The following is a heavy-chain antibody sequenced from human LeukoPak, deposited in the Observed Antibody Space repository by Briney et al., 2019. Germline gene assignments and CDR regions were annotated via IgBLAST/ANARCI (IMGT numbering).Heavy chain of an antibody. CDR3: ARDEGLIQLCFHY. Sequence: GSVKVSCEASGYTFSGYYMHWVRQAPGKGLEWVGYINHNSGGKNYAQKVQGRVTITRDKAISTAYLELSRLRADDTAVYYCARDEGLIQLCFHYWGQGTLVTVSS. V-gene: IGHV1-2*02. J-gene: IGHJ4*02. CDR1: GYTFSGYY. D-gene: IGHD5-18*01. CDR2: INHNSGGK.